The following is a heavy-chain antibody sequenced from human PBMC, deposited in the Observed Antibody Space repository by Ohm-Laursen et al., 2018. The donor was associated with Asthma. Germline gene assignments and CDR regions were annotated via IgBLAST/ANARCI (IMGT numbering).Heavy chain of an antibody. CDR1: GFTFDDYA. Sequence: SLRLSCAASGFTFDDYAMHWVRQAPGKGLEWVSGINWNSGDTGYADSVDGRFTISRDNAKNSLYLQMHSLRGEDTALYYCARDSGWNALDLWGQGTLVSVS. CDR2: INWNSGDT. D-gene: IGHD1-1*01. J-gene: IGHJ5*02. V-gene: IGHV3-9*01. CDR3: ARDSGWNALDL.